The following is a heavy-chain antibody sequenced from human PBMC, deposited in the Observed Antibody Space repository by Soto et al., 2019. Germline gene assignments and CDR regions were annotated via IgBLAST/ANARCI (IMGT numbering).Heavy chain of an antibody. CDR3: ARQLTDDSSGYYYEGIYNWFDP. CDR1: GGSFSGYY. CDR2: INHSGST. V-gene: IGHV4-34*01. D-gene: IGHD3-22*01. J-gene: IGHJ5*02. Sequence: SETLSLTCAVYGGSFSGYYWSWIRQPPGKGLEWIGEINHSGSTNYNPSLKSRVTISVDTSKNQFSLKLSSVTAADTAVYYCARQLTDDSSGYYYEGIYNWFDPWGQGTLVTVSS.